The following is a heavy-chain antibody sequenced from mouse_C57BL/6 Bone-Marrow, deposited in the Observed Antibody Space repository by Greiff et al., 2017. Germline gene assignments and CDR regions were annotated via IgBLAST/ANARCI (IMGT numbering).Heavy chain of an antibody. CDR2: IYPGSGST. J-gene: IGHJ2*01. CDR1: GYTFTSYW. Sequence: QVQLQQPGAELVKPGASVKMSCKASGYTFTSYWITWVKQRPGQGLEWIGDIYPGSGSTNYNEKFKSKATLTVDTSSSTAYMQLSSLTSEDSAVYYGARHYYGSSCFFDYWGQGTTLTVSS. D-gene: IGHD1-1*01. V-gene: IGHV1-55*01. CDR3: ARHYYGSSCFFDY.